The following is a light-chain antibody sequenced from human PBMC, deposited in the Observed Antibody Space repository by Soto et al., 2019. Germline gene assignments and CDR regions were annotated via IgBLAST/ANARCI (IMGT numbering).Light chain of an antibody. Sequence: QSVLAHPPSVSGAPVQRVAISCTGSSSNIGAEYDVHWYQQLPGTAPKRLIYGDNNRPSGVPDRFSGSKSGTSASLAITGLQPEDEADYYCKSYDSSLTTFVFGTGTKVTVL. V-gene: IGLV1-40*01. CDR2: GDN. CDR3: KSYDSSLTTFV. CDR1: SSNIGAEYD. J-gene: IGLJ1*01.